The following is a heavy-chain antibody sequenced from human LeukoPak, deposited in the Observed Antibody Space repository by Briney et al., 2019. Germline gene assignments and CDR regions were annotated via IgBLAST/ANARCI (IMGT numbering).Heavy chain of an antibody. V-gene: IGHV3-30*02. D-gene: IGHD1-26*01. CDR3: AKDLADGRWEQTPTLHY. CDR2: IHYDGTIT. J-gene: IGHJ4*02. Sequence: GGSLRLSCAASGFTFSAYGMHWVRQAPGKGLEWVAFIHYDGTITYYADSVKGRFTISRDSSKNTLFLQMNSLGAEDTAVYYCAKDLADGRWEQTPTLHYWGQGTLVTVSS. CDR1: GFTFSAYG.